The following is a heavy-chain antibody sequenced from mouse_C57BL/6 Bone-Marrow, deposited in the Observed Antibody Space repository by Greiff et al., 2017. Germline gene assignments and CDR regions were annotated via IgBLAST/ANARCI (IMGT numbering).Heavy chain of an antibody. CDR3: AREKTLAGAMDY. Sequence: VQLQQSGPGLVKPSQSLSLTCSVTGYSITSGYYWNWIRQFPGNKLEWMGYISYDGSNNYNPSLKNRISITRDTSKNQFFLKLNSVTTEDTATYYCAREKTLAGAMDYWGQGTSVTVSS. CDR2: ISYDGSN. J-gene: IGHJ4*01. CDR1: GYSITSGYY. V-gene: IGHV3-6*01. D-gene: IGHD4-1*01.